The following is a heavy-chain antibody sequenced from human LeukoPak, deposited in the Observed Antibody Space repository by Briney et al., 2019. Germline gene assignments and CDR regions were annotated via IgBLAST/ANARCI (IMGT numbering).Heavy chain of an antibody. CDR2: ISSSSSYI. D-gene: IGHD1-1*01. V-gene: IGHV3-21*01. CDR3: ARIAAGTSPCFDY. CDR1: GFTFSSYS. J-gene: IGHJ4*02. Sequence: GGSLRLSCAASGFTFSSYSMNWVRQAPGKGLEWVSSISSSSSYIYYADSVKGRFTISRDNAKNSLYLQANSLRAEDTALYYCARIAAGTSPCFDYWGQGTLVTVSS.